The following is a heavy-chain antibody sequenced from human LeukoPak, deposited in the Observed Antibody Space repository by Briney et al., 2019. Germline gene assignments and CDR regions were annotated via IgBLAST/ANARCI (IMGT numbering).Heavy chain of an antibody. CDR3: ARGGSTWYADY. V-gene: IGHV4-59*01. CDR1: GGSISSYY. Sequence: PSETLSLTCTVSGGSISSYYWSWIRQPPGKVLEWIGYIHYSGSTSYNPSLKSRVAMSVDTSNYQFSLNVISVTAADTAVYYCARGGSTWYADYWGQGTLVTVSS. J-gene: IGHJ4*02. CDR2: IHYSGST. D-gene: IGHD6-13*01.